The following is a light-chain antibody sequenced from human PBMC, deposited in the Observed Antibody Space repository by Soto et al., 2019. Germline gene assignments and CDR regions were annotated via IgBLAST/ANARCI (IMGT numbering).Light chain of an antibody. V-gene: IGKV3-15*01. CDR3: QQYYWAPDT. CDR2: GAS. Sequence: EIVMTQYQATLSVSPGERATLSCRASQSVSSNLAWYQQKPGQAPRLLIYGASTRATGIPARFSGSGSGTDFTLTVSRLEHEDFAVYYCQQYYWAPDTFGQGTRLEIK. CDR1: QSVSSN. J-gene: IGKJ5*01.